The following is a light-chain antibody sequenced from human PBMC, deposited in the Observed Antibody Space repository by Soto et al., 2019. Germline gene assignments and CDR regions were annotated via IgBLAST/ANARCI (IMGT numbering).Light chain of an antibody. Sequence: QSVLTQPASVSGSPGQSITISCSGTSTDVGRFDLVSWYQQHPGKAPKLMIFEGSKRASGISNRFSGSTSSNTASLTISGLQAEDESDYFCCSYVASSTLVFGGGTKLTVL. V-gene: IGLV2-23*01. CDR2: EGS. CDR1: STDVGRFDL. CDR3: CSYVASSTLV. J-gene: IGLJ3*02.